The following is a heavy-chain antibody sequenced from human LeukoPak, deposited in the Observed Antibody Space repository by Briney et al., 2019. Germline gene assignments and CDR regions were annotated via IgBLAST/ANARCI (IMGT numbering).Heavy chain of an antibody. Sequence: GGSLILSCAASGFTFSSYVMSWVRQAPGKGLEWVSSISGSGGNTFYADSVKGRFTISRDNSKNTLYLQMNSLRAEDTAAYHCAKGRNEDGRAALHLGAQETVVTVSS. V-gene: IGHV3-23*01. CDR3: AKGRNEDGRAALHL. D-gene: IGHD2-8*01. CDR2: ISGSGGNT. J-gene: IGHJ4*02. CDR1: GFTFSSYV.